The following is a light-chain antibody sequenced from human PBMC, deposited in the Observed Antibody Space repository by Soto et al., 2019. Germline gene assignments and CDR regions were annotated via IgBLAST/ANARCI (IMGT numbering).Light chain of an antibody. CDR1: QSVSSSF. Sequence: EIGLTQSPGTLSLSPGERATLSCRASQSVSSSFLAWYQQKPGQAPRLLIYGASSRATGIPDRFSGSGSGTDFTLTISRLEPEDVAVYYCQQYDSSPLTFGGGTKVEI. CDR2: GAS. V-gene: IGKV3-20*01. J-gene: IGKJ4*01. CDR3: QQYDSSPLT.